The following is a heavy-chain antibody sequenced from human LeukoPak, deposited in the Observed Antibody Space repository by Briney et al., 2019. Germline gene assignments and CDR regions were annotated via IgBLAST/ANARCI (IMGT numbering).Heavy chain of an antibody. CDR2: INPNSGGT. D-gene: IGHD6-19*01. CDR1: GYTFTGYY. CDR3: ARTAWQWLVDAFDI. J-gene: IGHJ3*02. Sequence: GASVKVSCKASGYTFTGYYMHWVRQAPGQGLEWMGWINPNSGGTNYAQKFQGRVTMTRNTSISTAYMELSSLRSEDTAVYYCARTAWQWLVDAFDIWGQGTMVTVSS. V-gene: IGHV1-2*02.